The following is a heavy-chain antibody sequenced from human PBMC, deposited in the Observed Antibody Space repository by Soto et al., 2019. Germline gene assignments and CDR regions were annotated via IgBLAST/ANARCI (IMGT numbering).Heavy chain of an antibody. CDR2: IYYSGST. V-gene: IGHV4-59*01. D-gene: IGHD2-15*01. CDR1: GGSISSYY. CDR3: ARGVGYCSGGSCYQLVGYFDY. Sequence: PSETLSLTCTVSGGSISSYYWSWIRQPPGKGLEWIGYIYYSGSTNYNPSLKSRVTISVDTSKNQFSLKLTSVTAADTAVYYCARGVGYCSGGSCYQLVGYFDYWGQGTLVTVSS. J-gene: IGHJ4*02.